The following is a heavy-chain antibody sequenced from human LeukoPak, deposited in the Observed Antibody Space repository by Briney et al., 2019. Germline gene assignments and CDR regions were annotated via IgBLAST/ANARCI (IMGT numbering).Heavy chain of an antibody. Sequence: QTGGSLRLSCAASGFTFSSYWMSWVRQAPGKGLEWVANIKQDGSEKNYVDSVKGRFTISRDNAKNSLDLQMHSLRAGDTAVYYCARAGGYASSWAYWGQGTLVTVSS. CDR2: IKQDGSEK. CDR3: ARAGGYASSWAY. J-gene: IGHJ4*02. V-gene: IGHV3-7*01. D-gene: IGHD5-12*01. CDR1: GFTFSSYW.